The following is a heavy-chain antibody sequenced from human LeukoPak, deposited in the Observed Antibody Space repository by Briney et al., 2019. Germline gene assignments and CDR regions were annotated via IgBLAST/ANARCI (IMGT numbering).Heavy chain of an antibody. V-gene: IGHV3-23*01. CDR3: AKGSSRVDDYGDYFDY. D-gene: IGHD4-17*01. CDR2: ISGSGGST. Sequence: GGSLRLSCAASGFTFSCYAMSWVRQAPGKGLEWVSAISGSGGSTYYADSVKGRFTISRDNSKNTLYLQMSSLRAEDTAVYYCAKGSSRVDDYGDYFDYWGQGTLATVSS. J-gene: IGHJ4*02. CDR1: GFTFSCYA.